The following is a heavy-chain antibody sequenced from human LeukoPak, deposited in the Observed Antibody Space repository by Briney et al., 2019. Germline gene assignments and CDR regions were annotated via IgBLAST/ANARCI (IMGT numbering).Heavy chain of an antibody. D-gene: IGHD6-13*01. CDR3: ARHPVGAAVPGIDY. J-gene: IGHJ4*02. CDR2: IYYSGST. Sequence: SETLSLTCTVSGGSISSSSYYWGWIRQPPGKGLEWIGSIYYSGSTYYNPSLKSRVTISVDTSKNQFSLKLSSVTAADTAVYYCARHPVGAAVPGIDYWGQGTLVTVSS. V-gene: IGHV4-39*01. CDR1: GGSISSSSYY.